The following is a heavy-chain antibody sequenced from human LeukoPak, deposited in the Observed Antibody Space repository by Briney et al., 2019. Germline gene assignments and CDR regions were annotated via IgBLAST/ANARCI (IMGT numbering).Heavy chain of an antibody. CDR1: GYTFIGYY. Sequence: ASVKVSCKASGYTFIGYYMHWVRQAPGQGLEWMGWINPNSGGTNYAQKFQGRVTMTRDTSISTAYMELSSLTSDDTAVYYCARDLLGYCSSTSCYAGYWGQGTLVTVSS. J-gene: IGHJ4*02. CDR3: ARDLLGYCSSTSCYAGY. D-gene: IGHD2-2*01. V-gene: IGHV1-2*02. CDR2: INPNSGGT.